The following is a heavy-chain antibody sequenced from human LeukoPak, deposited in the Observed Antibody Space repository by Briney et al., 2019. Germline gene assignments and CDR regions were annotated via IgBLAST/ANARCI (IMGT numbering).Heavy chain of an antibody. D-gene: IGHD2-2*01. Sequence: GRSLRLSCAASGFTFGSYAMHWVRQAPGKGLEWVAVISYDGSNEYYADSVKGRFTISRDNSKDTLYLQMNSLRAEDTAVYYCARGAGYCSSTSCYVSPFDYWGQGTLVTVSS. CDR1: GFTFGSYA. CDR2: ISYDGSNE. J-gene: IGHJ4*02. V-gene: IGHV3-30*04. CDR3: ARGAGYCSSTSCYVSPFDY.